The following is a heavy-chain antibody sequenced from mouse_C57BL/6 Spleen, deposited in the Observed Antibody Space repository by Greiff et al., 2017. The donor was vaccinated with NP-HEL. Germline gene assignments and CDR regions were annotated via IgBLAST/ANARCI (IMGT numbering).Heavy chain of an antibody. J-gene: IGHJ4*01. V-gene: IGHV1-69*01. CDR2: IDPSDSYT. CDR1: GYTFTSYW. CDR3: ARYSIDYYAMDY. Sequence: VQLQQSGAELVMPGASVKLSCKASGYTFTSYWMHWVKQRPGQGLEWIGEIDPSDSYTNYNQKFKGKSTLTVDKSSSTAYMQLSSLTSEDSAVYYCARYSIDYYAMDYWGQGTSVTVSS.